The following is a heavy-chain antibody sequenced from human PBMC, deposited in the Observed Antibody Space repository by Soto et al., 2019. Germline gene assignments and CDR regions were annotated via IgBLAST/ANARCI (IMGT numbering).Heavy chain of an antibody. CDR1: GASISSSY. V-gene: IGHV4-59*13. J-gene: IGHJ3*02. D-gene: IGHD3-22*01. Sequence: SETLSLTCTVSGASISSSYWSCIRQSPGKGLEWIGYVYYSGSTNYNPSLKSRVTISVDTSKNQFSLKLSSVTAAETAVYYCARGYYDSSGQSNTFDIWGRGTMVTVSS. CDR3: ARGYYDSSGQSNTFDI. CDR2: VYYSGST.